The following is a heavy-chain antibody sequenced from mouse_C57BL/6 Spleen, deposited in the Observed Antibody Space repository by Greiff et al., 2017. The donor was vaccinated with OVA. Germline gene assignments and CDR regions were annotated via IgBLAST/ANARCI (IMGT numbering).Heavy chain of an antibody. V-gene: IGHV1-50*01. CDR1: GYTFTSYW. CDR3: ARPTAQAPANY. J-gene: IGHJ2*01. CDR2: IDPSDSYT. D-gene: IGHD3-2*02. Sequence: QVQLQQPGAELVKPGASVKLSCKASGYTFTSYWMQWVKQRPGQGLEWIGEIDPSDSYTNYNQKFKGKATLTVDTSSSTAYMQLSSLTSEDSAVYYCARPTAQAPANYWGQGTTLTVSS.